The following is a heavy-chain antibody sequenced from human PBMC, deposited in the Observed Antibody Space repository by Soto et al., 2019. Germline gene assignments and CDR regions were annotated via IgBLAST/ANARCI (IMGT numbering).Heavy chain of an antibody. CDR3: ARDRRPHYYDSSGYDAFDI. V-gene: IGHV6-1*01. CDR2: TYYRSKWYN. CDR1: GDSVSSNSAA. D-gene: IGHD3-22*01. J-gene: IGHJ3*02. Sequence: QSQTLSLTCAISGDSVSSNSAAWNWIRQSPSRGLEWLGRTYYRSKWYNDYAVSVKSRITINPDTSKNQFSLQLHTVTPEDTAVYYCARDRRPHYYDSSGYDAFDIWGQGTMVTVSS.